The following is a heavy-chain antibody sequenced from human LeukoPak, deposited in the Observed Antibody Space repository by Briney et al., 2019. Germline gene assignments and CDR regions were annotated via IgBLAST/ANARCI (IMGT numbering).Heavy chain of an antibody. CDR3: AKDFRPKILMVRGVIPQISDY. CDR2: ISGGVGST. D-gene: IGHD3-10*01. CDR1: GFTFSSYG. V-gene: IGHV3-23*01. Sequence: QSGGSLRLSCAASGFTFSSYGMSCVRQAPGKGLEWVSGISGGVGSTYYADSVKGRFTISRDNSKNTLYLQMNSLRAEDTAVYYCAKDFRPKILMVRGVIPQISDYWGQGTLVTVSS. J-gene: IGHJ4*02.